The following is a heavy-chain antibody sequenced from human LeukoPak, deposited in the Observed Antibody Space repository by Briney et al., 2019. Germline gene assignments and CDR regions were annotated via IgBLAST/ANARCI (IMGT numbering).Heavy chain of an antibody. D-gene: IGHD5-12*01. V-gene: IGHV1-2*02. Sequence: ASVKVSCKASGYTFTGYYMHWVRQAPGQGLEWMGWINPNSGGTNYAQKFQGRVTMTRDTSISTAYMELSRLRSDDTAVYYCARTIVATIPESGFDYWGQGALVTVSS. CDR2: INPNSGGT. J-gene: IGHJ4*02. CDR3: ARTIVATIPESGFDY. CDR1: GYTFTGYY.